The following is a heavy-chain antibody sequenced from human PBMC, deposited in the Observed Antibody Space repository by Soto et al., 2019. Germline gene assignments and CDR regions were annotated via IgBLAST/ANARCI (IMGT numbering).Heavy chain of an antibody. J-gene: IGHJ4*02. Sequence: SETLSLTCTVSGGSVSSGSYYWSWIRQPPGKGLEWIGYIYYSGSTNYNPSLKSRVTISVDTSKNQFSLKLSSVTAADTAVYYCAREAYGDYSFDYWGQGTQVTVSS. CDR1: GGSVSSGSYY. V-gene: IGHV4-61*01. CDR3: AREAYGDYSFDY. CDR2: IYYSGST. D-gene: IGHD4-17*01.